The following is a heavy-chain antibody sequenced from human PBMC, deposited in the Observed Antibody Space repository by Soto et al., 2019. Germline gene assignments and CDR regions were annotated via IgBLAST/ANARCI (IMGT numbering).Heavy chain of an antibody. V-gene: IGHV1-18*01. CDR1: GYTFTSYG. Sequence: QVQLVQSGAEVKKPGASVKVSCKASGYTFTSYGISWVRQAPGQGLEWMGWISAYNVNTNYAQKLQGRVTMTTDTCTSTGYIEMRSLRSDDTAVYYCARNGGGSSGWYVRNYFDYWGQGTLVTVSS. CDR2: ISAYNVNT. J-gene: IGHJ4*02. D-gene: IGHD6-19*01. CDR3: ARNGGGSSGWYVRNYFDY.